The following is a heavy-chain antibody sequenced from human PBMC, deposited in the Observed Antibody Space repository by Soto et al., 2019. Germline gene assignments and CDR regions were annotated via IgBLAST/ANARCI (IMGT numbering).Heavy chain of an antibody. Sequence: PSQTLSLTCAISGDSVSSNTAAWYWIRQSPSRGLEWLGRTYFRSRWYNDYAVSVKSRITINADTSKNQFSLHLNSVSPEDTAVYYCARGLGRGNCIIYCYLDVWGKGTMVTVSS. CDR3: ARGLGRGNCIIYCYLDV. CDR2: TYFRSRWYN. D-gene: IGHD2-15*01. J-gene: IGHJ6*03. V-gene: IGHV6-1*01. CDR1: GDSVSSNTAA.